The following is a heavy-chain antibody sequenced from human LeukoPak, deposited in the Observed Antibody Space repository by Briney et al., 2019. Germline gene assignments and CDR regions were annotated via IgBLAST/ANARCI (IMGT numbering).Heavy chain of an antibody. J-gene: IGHJ4*02. Sequence: GGSLRLSCAASGFTFNTYRMSWVRQAPGKGLEGGANIKHDGSEEDYVDSVKSRFTISRDNAKGSLSLQMNSLRGEDTAVYYCARDLYYYDSSGYYRGLDYWGQGTLVTVSS. D-gene: IGHD3-22*01. CDR3: ARDLYYYDSSGYYRGLDY. V-gene: IGHV3-7*01. CDR2: IKHDGSEE. CDR1: GFTFNTYR.